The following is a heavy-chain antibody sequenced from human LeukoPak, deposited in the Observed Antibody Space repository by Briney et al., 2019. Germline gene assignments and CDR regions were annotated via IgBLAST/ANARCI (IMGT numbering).Heavy chain of an antibody. CDR2: ISYDGDKK. D-gene: IGHD3-10*01. V-gene: IGHV3-30-3*01. Sequence: PGRSLRLSCAASGFTFSSYSMHWVRQAPGKGPEWAAVISYDGDKKYDADSVKGRFTISRDNSKKTLYLQMNSLRAEDTAVYYCARDITMVRGVLDFWGQGSLVTVSS. CDR1: GFTFSSYS. CDR3: ARDITMVRGVLDF. J-gene: IGHJ4*02.